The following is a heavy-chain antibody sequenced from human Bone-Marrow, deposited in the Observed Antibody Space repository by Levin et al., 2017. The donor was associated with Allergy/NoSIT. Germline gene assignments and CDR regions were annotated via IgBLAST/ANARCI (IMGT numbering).Heavy chain of an antibody. CDR2: IRNKPFGETT. V-gene: IGHV3-49*03. J-gene: IGHJ4*02. CDR1: GFTFGDYS. Sequence: SCTASGFTFGDYSMSWFRQAPGKGLEWVGLIRNKPFGETTEYATSVKGRFTISKDESKSIAYLQMNNLNSDDTAVYYCSRDEFGTGVAYDWGQGTLVTVTS. D-gene: IGHD3-10*01. CDR3: SRDEFGTGVAYD.